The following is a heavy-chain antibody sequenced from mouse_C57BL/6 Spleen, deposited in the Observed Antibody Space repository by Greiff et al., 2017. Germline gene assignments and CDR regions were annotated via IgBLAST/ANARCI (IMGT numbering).Heavy chain of an antibody. V-gene: IGHV5-12*01. J-gene: IGHJ4*01. Sequence: DVKLVESGGGLVQPGGSLKLSCAASGFTFSDYYMSWVRQTPEKRLEWVAYISNGGGSTYYPDTVKGRFTISRDNAKNTLYLQMSRLKSEDTAMYYCARDRAYYSNDNAMDYWGQGTSVTVSS. CDR1: GFTFSDYY. CDR2: ISNGGGST. D-gene: IGHD2-5*01. CDR3: ARDRAYYSNDNAMDY.